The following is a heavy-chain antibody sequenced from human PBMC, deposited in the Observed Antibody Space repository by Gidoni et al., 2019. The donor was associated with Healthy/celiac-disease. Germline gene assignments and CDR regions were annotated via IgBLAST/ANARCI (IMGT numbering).Heavy chain of an antibody. Sequence: QLQLQESGPGLVKPSETLSLTCTVSGGSISSSSYYWGWIRQPPGKGLEWIGSIYYSGSTYYNPSLKSRVTISVDTSKNQFSLKLSSGTAADTAVYYCARRHSSGWGGGFDYWGQGTLVTVSS. CDR1: GGSISSSSYY. D-gene: IGHD6-19*01. J-gene: IGHJ4*02. V-gene: IGHV4-39*01. CDR2: IYYSGST. CDR3: ARRHSSGWGGGFDY.